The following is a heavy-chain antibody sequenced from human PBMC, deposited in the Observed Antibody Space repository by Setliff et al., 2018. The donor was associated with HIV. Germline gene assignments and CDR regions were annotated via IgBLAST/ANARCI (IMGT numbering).Heavy chain of an antibody. Sequence: SETLSLTCTVSGGSISSSSYYWGWIRQPPGKGLEWIGSVYRSGTTDFNPSLERRVTMSVDTSKNRFSLTLNSVTAADTAIYYCARLSHYYGTTEYTFDFWGQGTLVTVSS. V-gene: IGHV4-39*07. CDR1: GGSISSSSYY. J-gene: IGHJ4*02. CDR2: VYRSGTT. D-gene: IGHD3-10*01. CDR3: ARLSHYYGTTEYTFDF.